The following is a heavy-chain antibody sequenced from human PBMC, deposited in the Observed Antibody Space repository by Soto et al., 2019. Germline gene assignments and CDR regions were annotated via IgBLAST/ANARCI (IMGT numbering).Heavy chain of an antibody. CDR1: RFTFSSYS. V-gene: IGHV3-21*01. J-gene: IGHJ4*02. CDR3: ARDHCSSTSCYSP. Sequence: EVQLVESGGGLVKPGGSLRLSCAASRFTFSSYSMNWVRQAPGKGLEWVSSISSSSSYIYYADSVKGRFAISRDNAKNTMYLPRNSLRAEDTAVYYCARDHCSSTSCYSPWGQGTLVTVSS. CDR2: ISSSSSYI. D-gene: IGHD2-2*01.